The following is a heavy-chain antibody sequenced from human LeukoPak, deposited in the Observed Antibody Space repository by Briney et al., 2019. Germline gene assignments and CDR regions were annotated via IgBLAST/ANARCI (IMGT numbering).Heavy chain of an antibody. J-gene: IGHJ5*02. CDR1: GYTLTELS. CDR2: FDPEDGET. D-gene: IGHD2-2*01. V-gene: IGHV1-24*01. Sequence: GASVKVSCKVSGYTLTELSMHWVRQAPGKGLEWMGGFDPEDGETIYAQKFQGRVTMTEDTSTDTAYMELSSLRSDDTAVYYCARAPLGYCSSTSCPTYWFDPWGQGTLVTVSS. CDR3: ARAPLGYCSSTSCPTYWFDP.